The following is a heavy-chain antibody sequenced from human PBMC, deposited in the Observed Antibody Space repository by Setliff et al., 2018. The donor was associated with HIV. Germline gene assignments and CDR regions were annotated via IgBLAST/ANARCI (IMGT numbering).Heavy chain of an antibody. V-gene: IGHV3-49*04. Sequence: GGSLRLSCTASGFTFGDYTMSWVRQAPGKGLEWVGFIRSEVDGGTTEYAASVKGRFTISRDDSKSIAYLQMNSLKTEDTALYYCTRGGYNLGYWGQGTLVTVSS. J-gene: IGHJ4*02. CDR1: GFTFGDYT. D-gene: IGHD5-18*01. CDR3: TRGGYNLGY. CDR2: IRSEVDGGTT.